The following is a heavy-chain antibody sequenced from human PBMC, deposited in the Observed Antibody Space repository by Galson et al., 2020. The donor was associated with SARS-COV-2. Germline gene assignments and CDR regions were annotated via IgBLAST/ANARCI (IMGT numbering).Heavy chain of an antibody. CDR1: GYTFTSYY. CDR2: INPSGCST. CDR3: ARLHDSSGYYYYYGMDV. V-gene: IGHV1-46*01. J-gene: IGHJ6*02. D-gene: IGHD3-22*01. Sequence: ASVKVSCKASGYTFTSYYMHWVRQAPGQGLEWMGIINPSGCSTSYAQKFQGRVTMTRDTSTSTVYMELTSLRSEDTAVYYCARLHDSSGYYYYYGMDVWGQGTTVTVSS.